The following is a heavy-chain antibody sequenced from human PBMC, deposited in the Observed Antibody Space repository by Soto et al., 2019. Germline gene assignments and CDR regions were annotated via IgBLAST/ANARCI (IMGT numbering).Heavy chain of an antibody. CDR2: MNPNSGNT. V-gene: IGHV1-8*01. D-gene: IGHD6-19*01. CDR3: ARERTVAGNDY. J-gene: IGHJ4*02. Sequence: ARVKVSCKASGYTFTRYQINRVRQATGQGLEWMGWMNPNSGNTGYAQKFQGRVTMTRNTSISTAYMELSSLRSEDTAVYHCARERTVAGNDYWGQGTLVTVSS. CDR1: GYTFTRYQ.